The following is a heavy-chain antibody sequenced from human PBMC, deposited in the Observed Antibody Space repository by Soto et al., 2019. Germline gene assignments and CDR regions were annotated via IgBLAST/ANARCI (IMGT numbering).Heavy chain of an antibody. D-gene: IGHD2-15*01. CDR2: IYYSGST. CDR1: GGSISSSSYY. J-gene: IGHJ4*02. V-gene: IGHV4-39*01. Sequence: QLQLQESGPGLVKPSEPLSLTCTVSGGSISSSSYYWGWLRQPPGKGLEWIGSIYYSGSTYYNPSLKSRVTISVDTSKNQFSLKLSSVTAADTAVYYWARHPGYCSGGSCRVDYWGQGTLVTVSS. CDR3: ARHPGYCSGGSCRVDY.